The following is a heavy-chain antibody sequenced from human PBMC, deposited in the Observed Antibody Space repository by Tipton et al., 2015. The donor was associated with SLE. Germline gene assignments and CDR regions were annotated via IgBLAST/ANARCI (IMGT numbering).Heavy chain of an antibody. CDR1: GGSISSYY. CDR2: IYYSGST. V-gene: IGHV4-59*12. Sequence: TLSLTCTVSGGSISSYYWSWIRQPPGKGLEWIGYIYYSGSTNYNPSLKSRVTISVDTSKDQFSLKLSSVTAADTAVYYCARAGTYYYDSSGYEGWFDPWGQGTLVTVSS. D-gene: IGHD3-22*01. J-gene: IGHJ5*02. CDR3: ARAGTYYYDSSGYEGWFDP.